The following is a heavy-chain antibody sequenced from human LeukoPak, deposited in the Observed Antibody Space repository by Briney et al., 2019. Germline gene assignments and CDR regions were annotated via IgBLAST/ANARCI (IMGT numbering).Heavy chain of an antibody. D-gene: IGHD3-10*01. CDR3: ARSGGSGIYDYYYYGTDV. J-gene: IGHJ6*02. CDR2: ISYDGSNK. CDR1: GFDFSGHA. Sequence: GGSLRLSCAAYGFDFSGHAMHWVRQAPGKGLEWVAVISYDGSNKFYADSVNGRFTVSRDNSKSTLYLQMNSLRPEDTAVYPCARSGGSGIYDYYYYGTDVCGQGTTVTVSS. V-gene: IGHV3-30-3*01.